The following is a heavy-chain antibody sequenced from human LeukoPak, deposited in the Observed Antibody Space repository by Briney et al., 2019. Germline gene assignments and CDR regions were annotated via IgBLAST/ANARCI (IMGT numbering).Heavy chain of an antibody. V-gene: IGHV4-59*01. CDR3: ARERVSSSWSYYFDY. Sequence: SQTLSLTCTVAGGSLSSYYWSWIRQPPGKGLEWIGYIYYSGSNNYNPSFKSRVTISVDTSKNQFSLKLRSVTAADTAVYYCARERVSSSWSYYFDYWGQGTLVTVSS. CDR1: GGSLSSYY. J-gene: IGHJ4*02. D-gene: IGHD6-13*01. CDR2: IYYSGSN.